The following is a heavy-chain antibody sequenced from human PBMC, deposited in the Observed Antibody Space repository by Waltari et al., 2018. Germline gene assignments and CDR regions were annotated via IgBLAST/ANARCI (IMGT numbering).Heavy chain of an antibody. CDR2: IYYSGST. CDR3: AREDTAMVIDY. CDR1: GGSISSSSYY. D-gene: IGHD5-18*01. V-gene: IGHV4-39*07. J-gene: IGHJ4*02. Sequence: QLQLQESGPGLVKPSETLSLTCTVSGGSISSSSYYWGWIRQPPGKGPEWIGSIYYSGSTYYNPSLKSRVTISVDTSKNQFSLKLSSVTAADTAVYYCAREDTAMVIDYWGQGTLVTVSS.